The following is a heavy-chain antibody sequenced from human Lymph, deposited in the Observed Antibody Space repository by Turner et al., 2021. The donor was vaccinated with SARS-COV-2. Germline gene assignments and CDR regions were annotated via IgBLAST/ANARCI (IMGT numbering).Heavy chain of an antibody. CDR2: IWYDGSNK. CDR1: GFTFSSYG. Sequence: QVQLVESGGGVVQPGRSLRLSCAASGFTFSSYGMHWVRQAPGKGLEWVAVIWYDGSNKYYADSVKGRFTIARDNSKNTLYLQMNSLRAEDTALYYCARGSGAGDYWGQGTLVTVSS. J-gene: IGHJ4*02. CDR3: ARGSGAGDY. V-gene: IGHV3-33*01. D-gene: IGHD7-27*01.